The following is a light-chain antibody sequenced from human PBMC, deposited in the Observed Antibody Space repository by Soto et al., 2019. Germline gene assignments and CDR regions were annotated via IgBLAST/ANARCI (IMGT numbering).Light chain of an antibody. CDR1: QSVSIY. Sequence: EIVLTQSPATLSLSPGERVTLSCRASQSVSIYLAWYQQKPGQAPRLLIHDASNRATGIPVRFSGSVSGTDFTLTISSLEPEDFAVYYCQQRTNWPPTFGQGTRLEIK. CDR2: DAS. V-gene: IGKV3-11*01. CDR3: QQRTNWPPT. J-gene: IGKJ5*01.